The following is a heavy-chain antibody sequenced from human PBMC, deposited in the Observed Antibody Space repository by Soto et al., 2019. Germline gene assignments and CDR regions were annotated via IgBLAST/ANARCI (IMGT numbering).Heavy chain of an antibody. D-gene: IGHD2-15*01. J-gene: IGHJ5*02. Sequence: QVQLVQSGAEVKKPGSSVKVSCKASGGTFSSYAISWVRQAPGQGLEWMGGIIPIFGTANYAQKFQGRVTITADESTSTAYMELSSLRSEDTAVYYCARGGYCSGGSYQRGWFDPWGQGTLVTVSS. CDR1: GGTFSSYA. CDR2: IIPIFGTA. V-gene: IGHV1-69*12. CDR3: ARGGYCSGGSYQRGWFDP.